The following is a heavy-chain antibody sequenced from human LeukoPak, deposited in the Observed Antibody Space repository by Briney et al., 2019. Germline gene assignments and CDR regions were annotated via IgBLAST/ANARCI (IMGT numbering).Heavy chain of an antibody. Sequence: PGGSLRLSCAASGFTFSNYAMSWVRQAPGRGLEWVSAISGSRGLTYYADSVKGRFTISRDNSKNTLYLQMNSLRAEDTAVYYCARRGESANYGDYRFDYWGQGTLVTVSS. CDR3: ARRGESANYGDYRFDY. CDR2: ISGSRGLT. V-gene: IGHV3-23*01. J-gene: IGHJ4*02. D-gene: IGHD4-17*01. CDR1: GFTFSNYA.